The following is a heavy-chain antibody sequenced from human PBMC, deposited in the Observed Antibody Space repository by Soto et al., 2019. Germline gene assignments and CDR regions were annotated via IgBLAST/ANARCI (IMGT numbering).Heavy chain of an antibody. V-gene: IGHV1-8*01. J-gene: IGHJ4*02. CDR1: GYTFTNYD. D-gene: IGHD2-15*01. CDR3: ARAIRDQLLSDY. Sequence: QVQLVQSGAEVKQPGASVKVSCRASGYTFTNYDISWVRQATGQGLEWMGWMNPDSTNTGYAQKFQGRVTMTRDTSISNAYTELNSLTSEATAVYYCARAIRDQLLSDYWGQGTLVTVSS. CDR2: MNPDSTNT.